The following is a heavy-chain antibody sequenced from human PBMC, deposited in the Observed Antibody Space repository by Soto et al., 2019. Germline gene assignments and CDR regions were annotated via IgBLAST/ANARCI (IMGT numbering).Heavy chain of an antibody. CDR3: ARAYDFWSGYPDYYYYYMDV. D-gene: IGHD3-3*01. CDR2: MSPNSDDT. CDR1: GYTFSSYD. V-gene: IGHV1-8*02. J-gene: IGHJ6*03. Sequence: GASVKVSCKASGYTFSSYDINWVRQATGQGLEWVGWMSPNSDDTGYAQKFKGRVTMTRNTSISTAYMELNSLKSEDTAVYFFARAYDFWSGYPDYYYYYMDVWGKGTTVTVSS.